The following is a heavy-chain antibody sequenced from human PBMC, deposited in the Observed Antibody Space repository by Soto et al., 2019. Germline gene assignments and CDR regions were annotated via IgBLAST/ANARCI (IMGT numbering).Heavy chain of an antibody. CDR3: AKVASGGHLDY. CDR1: GVSINNYY. D-gene: IGHD6-25*01. V-gene: IGHV4-59*01. CDR2: IYYTGST. J-gene: IGHJ4*02. Sequence: KPSETLSLTCTVSGVSINNYYWTWIRQPPGKRLEWIGAIYYTGSTTYNPSLRSRVTFSVDTSKNQFSLSLTSVTAADTAVYFCAKVASGGHLDYWGQGTLVTVSS.